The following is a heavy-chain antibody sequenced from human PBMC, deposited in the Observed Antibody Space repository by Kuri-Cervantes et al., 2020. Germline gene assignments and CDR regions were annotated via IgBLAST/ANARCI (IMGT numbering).Heavy chain of an antibody. J-gene: IGHJ6*02. CDR1: GFTFSSYA. CDR2: ISYDGSNK. Sequence: LSLTCAASGFTFSSYAMSWVRQAPGKGLEWVAVISYDGSNKYYADSVKGRFTISRDNSKNTLYLQMNSLRAEDTAVYYCARGCSGGSCLYYYYGMDVWGQGTTVTVSS. V-gene: IGHV3-30-3*01. CDR3: ARGCSGGSCLYYYYGMDV. D-gene: IGHD2-15*01.